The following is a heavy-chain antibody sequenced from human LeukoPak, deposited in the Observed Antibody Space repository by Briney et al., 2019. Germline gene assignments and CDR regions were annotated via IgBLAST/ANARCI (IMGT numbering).Heavy chain of an antibody. J-gene: IGHJ6*02. CDR1: GFTVSSNY. D-gene: IGHD5-24*01. Sequence: GGSLRLSCAASGFTVSSNYMSWVRQAPGKGLEWVSLIYSGGSTYYTDSVKGRFTISRDNSKNTLYLQMNSLRAEDAAVYYCASRDKGYYYGMDVWGQGTTVTVSS. CDR3: ASRDKGYYYGMDV. V-gene: IGHV3-66*01. CDR2: IYSGGST.